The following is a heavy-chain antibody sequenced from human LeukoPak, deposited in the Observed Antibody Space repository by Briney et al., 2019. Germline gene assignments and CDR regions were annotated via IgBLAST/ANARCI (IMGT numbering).Heavy chain of an antibody. V-gene: IGHV3-48*01. CDR3: AGGESEYSSSGDFAY. Sequence: TGGSLRLSCAASGFTFSTHSMNWVRQAPGGGLEWVSYISSSSTTIYYADSVRGRFTISRDNARDSLYLQLNSLRAEDTAVYYCAGGESEYSSSGDFAYWGQGTLVTVSS. CDR1: GFTFSTHS. J-gene: IGHJ4*02. CDR2: ISSSSTTI. D-gene: IGHD6-6*01.